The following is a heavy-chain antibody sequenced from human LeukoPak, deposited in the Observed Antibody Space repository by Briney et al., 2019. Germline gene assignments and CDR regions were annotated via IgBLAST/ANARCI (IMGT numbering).Heavy chain of an antibody. J-gene: IGHJ4*02. CDR1: GGSYSGYY. V-gene: IGHV4-34*01. D-gene: IGHD5-18*01. Sequence: SETLSLTCAGYGGSYSGYYWSWIRQPPGKGLEWIGEINHSGSTNYNPSLKSRVTISVDTSKNQFSLKLSSVTAADTAVYYCARGLYSYTYYFDYWGQGTLVTVSS. CDR2: INHSGST. CDR3: ARGLYSYTYYFDY.